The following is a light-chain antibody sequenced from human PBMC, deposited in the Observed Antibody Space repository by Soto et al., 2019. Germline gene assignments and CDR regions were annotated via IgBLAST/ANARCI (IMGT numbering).Light chain of an antibody. CDR3: SSFSSNTATTVV. V-gene: IGLV2-14*01. Sequence: QSVLTQPASVSGSPGQSITISCTGTSSDVGGYKYVSWYQQHPGKAPKLIIYEVSNRPSGVPNRFSASKSGNTASLTISGLQAEDEADYFCSSFSSNTATTVVFGGGTKLTVL. CDR2: EVS. CDR1: SSDVGGYKY. J-gene: IGLJ2*01.